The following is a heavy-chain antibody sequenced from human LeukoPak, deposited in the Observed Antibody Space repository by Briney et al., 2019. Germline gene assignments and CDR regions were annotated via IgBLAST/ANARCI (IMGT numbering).Heavy chain of an antibody. D-gene: IGHD6-19*01. CDR3: ARSPQWSSGGIINYYMDV. CDR1: GYTFTGYY. V-gene: IGHV1-2*02. Sequence: ASVKVSCKTSGYTFTGYYMHWVRQAPGQGLEWMGWINPNSGGTNYAQKLQGRVTMTTDTSTSTAYMELRSLRSDDTAVYYCARSPQWSSGGIINYYMDVWGKGTTVTISS. CDR2: INPNSGGT. J-gene: IGHJ6*03.